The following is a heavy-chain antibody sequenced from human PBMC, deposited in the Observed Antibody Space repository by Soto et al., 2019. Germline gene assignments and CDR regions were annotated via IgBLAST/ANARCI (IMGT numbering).Heavy chain of an antibody. J-gene: IGHJ4*02. D-gene: IGHD1-1*01. CDR1: VFTFIYYS. CDR3: ARVEGGALDH. CDR2: ISWNSDTI. Sequence: GWSLRLSCASSVFTFIYYSMNWVRQAPGKGLEWISYISWNSDTIFYADSVKGRFTVSRDDATNSLHLQINSLRDEDTAVYYCARVEGGALDHWGQGTLVTVSS. V-gene: IGHV3-48*02.